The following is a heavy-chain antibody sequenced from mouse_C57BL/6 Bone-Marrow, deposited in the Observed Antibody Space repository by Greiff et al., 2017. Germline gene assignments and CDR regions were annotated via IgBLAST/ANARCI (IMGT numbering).Heavy chain of an antibody. V-gene: IGHV5-9-1*02. D-gene: IGHD4-1*01. CDR3: TRDGTGAWFAY. CDR1: GFTFSSYA. CDR2: ISSGGDYI. Sequence: EVMLVESGEGLVKPGGSLKLSCAASGFTFSSYAMSWVRQTPEKRLEWVAYISSGGDYIYYADTVKGRFTISRYNARNTLYLQMSSLKSEDTAMYYCTRDGTGAWFAYWGQGTLVTVSA. J-gene: IGHJ3*01.